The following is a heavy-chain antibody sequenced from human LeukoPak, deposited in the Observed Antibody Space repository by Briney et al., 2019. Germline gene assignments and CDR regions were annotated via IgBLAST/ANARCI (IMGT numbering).Heavy chain of an antibody. J-gene: IGHJ4*02. CDR3: ARTDYYDCRGIDY. V-gene: IGHV4-39*01. CDR2: IYYSGST. CDR1: GGSISSSSYY. Sequence: PSETLSLTCTVSGGSISSSSYYWGWIRQPPGKGLEWIGSIYYSGSTYYNPSLKSRVTISVDTSKNQFSLKLSSVTAADTAVYYCARTDYYDCRGIDYWGQGTLVTVSS. D-gene: IGHD3-22*01.